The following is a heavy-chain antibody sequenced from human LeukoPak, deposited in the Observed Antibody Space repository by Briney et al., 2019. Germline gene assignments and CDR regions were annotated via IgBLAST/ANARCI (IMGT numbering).Heavy chain of an antibody. CDR2: ITWNSDNI. Sequence: PGGSLRLSCAASGFTFDDYAMHWVRQAPGKGLEWVPGITWNSDNIEYADSVKGRFTISRDNAKNSLYLQMNSLRAEDTAVYYCAELGITMIGGVWGKGTTVTISS. J-gene: IGHJ6*04. CDR1: GFTFDDYA. V-gene: IGHV3-9*01. D-gene: IGHD3-10*02. CDR3: AELGITMIGGV.